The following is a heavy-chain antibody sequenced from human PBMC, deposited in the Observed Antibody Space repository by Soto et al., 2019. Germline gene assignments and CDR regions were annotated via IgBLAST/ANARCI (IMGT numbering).Heavy chain of an antibody. V-gene: IGHV3-30-3*01. CDR2: ISYDGSNK. Sequence: QVQLVESGGGVVQPGRSLRLSCAASGFTFSTYAMHWVRLAPGKGLDWVAVISYDGSNKYYADSVKGRFTISRDNSKNTLYLQMNSLRAEDTTVYYCARGGPYYYDSSDWGAFHIWGQGTMVTVSS. CDR3: ARGGPYYYDSSDWGAFHI. CDR1: GFTFSTYA. D-gene: IGHD3-22*01. J-gene: IGHJ3*02.